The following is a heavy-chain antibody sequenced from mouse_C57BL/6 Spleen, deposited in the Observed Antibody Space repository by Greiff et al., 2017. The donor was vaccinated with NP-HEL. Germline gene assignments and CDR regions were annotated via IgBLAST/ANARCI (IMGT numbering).Heavy chain of an antibody. J-gene: IGHJ2*01. CDR2: IDPSDSYT. Sequence: VQLQQPGAELVMPGASVKLSCKASGYTFTSYWMHWVKQRPGQGLEWIGAIDPSDSYTNYNQKFTGKSTLTVDKSSSTAYMQLNSLTSEDSAVYYCAKDSSYFDYWGQGTTLTVSS. CDR1: GYTFTSYW. CDR3: AKDSSYFDY. D-gene: IGHD1-1*01. V-gene: IGHV1-69*01.